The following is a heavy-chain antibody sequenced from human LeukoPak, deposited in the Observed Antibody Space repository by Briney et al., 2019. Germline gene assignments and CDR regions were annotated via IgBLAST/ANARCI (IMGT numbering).Heavy chain of an antibody. D-gene: IGHD2-15*01. CDR1: GLTFSSYT. CDR2: INGRGGTT. V-gene: IGHV3-23*01. Sequence: GGSLRLSCAASGLTFSSYTMSWVRQAPGEGLEWVSVINGRGGTTYYADSVKGRFTISRDNSKNTLFLQMNSLRAEDTAIYYCARVLSGGSCIFDYWGQGTPVTVSS. CDR3: ARVLSGGSCIFDY. J-gene: IGHJ4*02.